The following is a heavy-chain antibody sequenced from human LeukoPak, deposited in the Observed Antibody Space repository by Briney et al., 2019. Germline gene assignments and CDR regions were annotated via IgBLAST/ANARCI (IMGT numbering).Heavy chain of an antibody. CDR2: ISYDGSNK. Sequence: GRSLRLSCAASGFTFSCYGMHWVRQAPGKGLEWVAVISYDGSNKYYADSVKGRFTISRDNSKNTLYPQMNSLRAEDTAVYYCAKEGSIVVVTEGYGMDVWGQGTMVTVSS. CDR1: GFTFSCYG. CDR3: AKEGSIVVVTEGYGMDV. V-gene: IGHV3-30*18. J-gene: IGHJ6*02. D-gene: IGHD2-21*02.